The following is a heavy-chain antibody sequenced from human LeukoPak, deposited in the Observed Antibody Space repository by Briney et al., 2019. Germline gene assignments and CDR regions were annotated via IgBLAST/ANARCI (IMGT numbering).Heavy chain of an antibody. J-gene: IGHJ6*02. V-gene: IGHV3-11*01. CDR2: ISSSGSTI. CDR3: ARYELDYYYYGMDV. D-gene: IGHD1-26*01. Sequence: GGSLRLSCAASGFTFSDYYMSWIRQAPGKGLEWVSYISSSGSTISYADSVKGRFTISRDNAKNSLFLQMNSLRAEDTAVYYCARYELDYYYYGMDVWGQGTTVTVSS. CDR1: GFTFSDYY.